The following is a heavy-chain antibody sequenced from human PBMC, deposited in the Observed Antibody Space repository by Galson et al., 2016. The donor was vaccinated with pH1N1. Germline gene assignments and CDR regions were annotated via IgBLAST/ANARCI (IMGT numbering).Heavy chain of an antibody. CDR3: TRENHHKFDY. D-gene: IGHD1-14*01. CDR1: GFNFDTFA. CDR2: ITKRPEGYTT. J-gene: IGHJ4*02. V-gene: IGHV3-72*01. Sequence: SLRLSCAASGFNFDTFAMYWVRQAPGKGLEWVGRITKRPEGYTTQDATSVKGRFIISRDDSKDLLYLQMNSLKTEDTAVYYCTRENHHKFDYWGQGTLVTVSS.